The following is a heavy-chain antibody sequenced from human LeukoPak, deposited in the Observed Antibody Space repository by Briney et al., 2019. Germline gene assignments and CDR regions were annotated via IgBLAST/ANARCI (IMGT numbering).Heavy chain of an antibody. J-gene: IGHJ4*02. V-gene: IGHV3-53*01. Sequence: GGSLRLSCAASGITVYNNYMSWVRQAPGKGLEWVSVIYSGGSTYYADSVKGRFTISRDNSKNTLYLQMNSLRAEDTAVYYCARETVTTDYWGQGTLVTVSS. D-gene: IGHD4-17*01. CDR2: IYSGGST. CDR3: ARETVTTDY. CDR1: GITVYNNY.